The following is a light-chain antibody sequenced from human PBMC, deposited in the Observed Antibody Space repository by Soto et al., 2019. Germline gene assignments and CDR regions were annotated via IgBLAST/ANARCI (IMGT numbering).Light chain of an antibody. J-gene: IGKJ1*01. V-gene: IGKV1-39*01. Sequence: DIQMTQSPSSLSAFVGDRVTITCRASQTISGFLNWYQQKPGKAPGLLIYSASTLQSGVPSRFSASGSGTEFTLTISSLQPEDFATYYCQQSCTTLGTFGQGTTVEIK. CDR1: QTISGF. CDR2: SAS. CDR3: QQSCTTLGT.